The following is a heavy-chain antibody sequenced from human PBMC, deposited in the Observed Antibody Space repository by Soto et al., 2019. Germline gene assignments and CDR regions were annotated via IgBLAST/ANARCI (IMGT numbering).Heavy chain of an antibody. CDR2: IYYSGST. D-gene: IGHD3-22*01. CDR1: GGSISSGDYY. CDR3: ARGGDSSGYYYFFTY. J-gene: IGHJ4*02. Sequence: SETLSLTCTVSGGSISSGDYYWSWIRQPPGKGLEWIGYIYYSGSTYYNPSLKSRVTISVDTSKNQFSLKLSSVTAADTAVYYCARGGDSSGYYYFFTYWGQGTLVTVSS. V-gene: IGHV4-30-4*01.